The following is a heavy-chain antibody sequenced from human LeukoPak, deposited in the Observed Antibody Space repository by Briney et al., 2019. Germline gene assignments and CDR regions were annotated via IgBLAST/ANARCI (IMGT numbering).Heavy chain of an antibody. CDR2: ITTSDGNT. D-gene: IGHD7-27*01. V-gene: IGHV3-23*01. J-gene: IGHJ4*02. CDR3: AKDGGLWVSAHWGDS. CDR1: RFTFSSYT. Sequence: PGGSLRLSCAASRFTFSSYTMSWVRQAPGKGLEWVSTITTSDGNTYYADSVKGRFTVSRDSSKNTLFLQMNSLRAEDTAVYYCAKDGGLWVSAHWGDSWGRGTLVTVSS.